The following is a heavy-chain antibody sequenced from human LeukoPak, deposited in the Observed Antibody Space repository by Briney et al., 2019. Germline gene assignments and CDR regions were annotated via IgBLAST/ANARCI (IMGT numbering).Heavy chain of an antibody. CDR1: GYTFTSYG. D-gene: IGHD6-19*01. V-gene: IGHV1-18*01. J-gene: IGHJ6*03. CDR2: ISAYNGNT. Sequence: GASVKVSCKASGYTFTSYGISWVRQAPGQGLEWMGWISAYNGNTNYAQKLQGRVTMTTDTSTSTAYMELRSLRSDDTAVYYCARVYSSGWYRDTGCYMDVWGKGTTVTVSS. CDR3: ARVYSSGWYRDTGCYMDV.